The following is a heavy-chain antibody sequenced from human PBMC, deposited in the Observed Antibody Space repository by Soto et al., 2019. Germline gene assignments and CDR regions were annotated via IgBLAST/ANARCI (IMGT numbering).Heavy chain of an antibody. CDR3: ARQASGYYYGWFDP. V-gene: IGHV4-39*01. CDR1: GGSILDSTYY. J-gene: IGHJ5*02. Sequence: SETLSLTCTVSGGSILDSTYYWAWIRQSPGKGLKWIGTIFYSGGTFYTPSLKSRVTMSVDTSNNQFSLKLSSVTAADTAVYYCARQASGYYYGWFDPWGQGTLVTVSS. CDR2: IFYSGGT. D-gene: IGHD3-22*01.